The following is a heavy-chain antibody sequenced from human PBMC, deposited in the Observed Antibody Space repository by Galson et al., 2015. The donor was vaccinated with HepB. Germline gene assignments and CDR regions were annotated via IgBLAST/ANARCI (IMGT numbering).Heavy chain of an antibody. CDR2: ISYDGSNK. V-gene: IGHV3-30*18. D-gene: IGHD6-13*01. CDR1: GFTFSSYG. CDR3: AKERQQLDYYYYGMDV. J-gene: IGHJ6*02. Sequence: SLRLSCAASGFTFSSYGMHWVRQAPGKGLEWVAVISYDGSNKYYADSVKGRFTISRDNSKNTLYLQMNSLRAEDTAVYYCAKERQQLDYYYYGMDVWGQGTTVTVSS.